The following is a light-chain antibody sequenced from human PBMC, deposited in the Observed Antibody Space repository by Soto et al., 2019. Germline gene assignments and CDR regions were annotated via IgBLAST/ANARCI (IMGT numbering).Light chain of an antibody. Sequence: EIVLTHSPATLSLSPWEIATLSCRASQSVSSYLAWYQQKPGQAPRLLIYDASSRATGIPDRLSGSGSGTDFTLTISRLEPEDFAVYYCQQYGSSPLTFGQGTKVDIK. CDR2: DAS. V-gene: IGKV3-20*01. CDR3: QQYGSSPLT. J-gene: IGKJ1*01. CDR1: QSVSSY.